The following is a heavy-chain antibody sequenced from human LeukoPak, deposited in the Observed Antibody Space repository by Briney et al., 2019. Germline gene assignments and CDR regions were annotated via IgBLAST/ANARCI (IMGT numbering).Heavy chain of an antibody. J-gene: IGHJ4*02. CDR1: GGSISSYY. V-gene: IGHV4-59*01. D-gene: IGHD2-15*01. CDR3: TRVSSGVYFDY. CDR2: IYYSGST. Sequence: PSETLSLTCTVSGGSISSYYWSWIRQPPGKGLELIGYIYYSGSTNYNPSLKSRVTISVDTSKNQFSLKLSSVTAADTAVYYCTRVSSGVYFDYWGQGTLVTVSS.